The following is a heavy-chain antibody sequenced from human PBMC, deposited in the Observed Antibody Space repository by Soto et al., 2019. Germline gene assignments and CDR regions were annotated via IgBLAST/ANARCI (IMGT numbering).Heavy chain of an antibody. V-gene: IGHV3-23*01. Sequence: SLRLSCAASGFTFSSYAMSWVRQAPGKGLEWVSAISGSGGSTYYADSVKGRFTISRDNSKNTLYLQMNSLRAEDTAVYYCAKGSYDFWSAIPWFDTWGQGTLVNVSS. CDR1: GFTFSSYA. D-gene: IGHD3-3*01. J-gene: IGHJ5*02. CDR3: AKGSYDFWSAIPWFDT. CDR2: ISGSGGST.